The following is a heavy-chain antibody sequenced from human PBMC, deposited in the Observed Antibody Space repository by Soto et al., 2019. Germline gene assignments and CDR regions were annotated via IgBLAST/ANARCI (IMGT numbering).Heavy chain of an antibody. CDR1: GYTFTSYA. V-gene: IGHV1-3*01. CDR3: ARGLTMIVVVPDAFDI. J-gene: IGHJ3*02. D-gene: IGHD3-22*01. Sequence: GASVKVSCKASGYTFTSYAMHWVRQAPGQRLEWMGWINAGNGNTKYSQKFQGRVTITRDTSASTAYMELSSLRSEDTALYYCARGLTMIVVVPDAFDIWGQGTMVTVSS. CDR2: INAGNGNT.